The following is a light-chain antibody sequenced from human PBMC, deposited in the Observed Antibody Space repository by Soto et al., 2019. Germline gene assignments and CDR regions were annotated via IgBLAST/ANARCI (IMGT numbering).Light chain of an antibody. CDR3: SSYTSSSTSV. V-gene: IGLV2-14*01. CDR1: SSDVGVYNY. CDR2: EVS. Sequence: QSALTQPASVSGSPGQSITISCTGTSSDVGVYNYVSWYQQHPGKAPKLMSYEVSNRPSGVSNRFSGSKSGNTASLTISGLQAEDEADYYCSSYTSSSTSVFGGGTKLTVL. J-gene: IGLJ3*02.